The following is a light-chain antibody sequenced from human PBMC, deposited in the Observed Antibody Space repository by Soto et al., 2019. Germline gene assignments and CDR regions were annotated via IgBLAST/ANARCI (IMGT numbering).Light chain of an antibody. Sequence: QSVLTQPPSVSAATGQKVTISCSGRSSNIGNNYVSWYQQLPGTAPKLLISDNNKRPSGIPDRFSGSKSGTSATLGIAGLQTGDEAEYYCGASDNSLCALFGGGTTVTV. CDR3: GASDNSLCAL. CDR2: DNN. V-gene: IGLV1-51*01. J-gene: IGLJ2*01. CDR1: SSNIGNNY.